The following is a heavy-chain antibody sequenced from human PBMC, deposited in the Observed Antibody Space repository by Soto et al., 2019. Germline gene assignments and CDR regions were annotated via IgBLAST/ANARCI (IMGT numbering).Heavy chain of an antibody. J-gene: IGHJ6*02. CDR1: GYRYTCNY. CDR3: ARDNVGIFSPVGPRGETDYYGMDV. D-gene: IGHD3-9*01. CDR2: INPNSGGT. V-gene: IGHV1-2*04. Sequence: ASVKVCSKASGYRYTCNYMHWVRQSTEKGLEWMGWINPNSGGTNYAQKFQGWVTMTRDTSISTAYMELSRLRSDDTAVYYCARDNVGIFSPVGPRGETDYYGMDVWAQGTTVTVSS.